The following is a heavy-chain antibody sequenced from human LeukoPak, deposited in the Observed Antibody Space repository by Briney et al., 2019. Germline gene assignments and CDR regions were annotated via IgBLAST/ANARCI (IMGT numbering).Heavy chain of an antibody. J-gene: IGHJ6*03. D-gene: IGHD2-2*01. V-gene: IGHV3-49*02. Sequence: WIRQAPGKGLEWVGFIRSKAYGGTTEYAASVEGKFTISRDDSKSIAYLQMSSLKTEDTAVYYCTRVVVPAYYMDVWGKGTTVTVSS. CDR2: IRSKAYGGTT. CDR3: TRVVVPAYYMDV.